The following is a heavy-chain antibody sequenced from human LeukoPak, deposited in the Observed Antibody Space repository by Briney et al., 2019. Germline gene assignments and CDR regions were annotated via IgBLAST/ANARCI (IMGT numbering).Heavy chain of an antibody. V-gene: IGHV3-30*04. Sequence: SGGSLRLSCAASGFTFSSYAMHWVRQAPGKGLEWVAVISYDGSNKYYADSVKGRFTISRDNSKNTLYLQMNSLRAEDTAVYYCARGTYYYDSRGYPYYFDYWGQGTLVTVSS. CDR3: ARGTYYYDSRGYPYYFDY. CDR1: GFTFSSYA. D-gene: IGHD3-22*01. J-gene: IGHJ4*02. CDR2: ISYDGSNK.